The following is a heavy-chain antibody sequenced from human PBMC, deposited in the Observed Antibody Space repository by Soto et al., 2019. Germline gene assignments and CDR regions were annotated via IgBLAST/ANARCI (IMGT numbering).Heavy chain of an antibody. CDR1: GGTFSSDS. CDR2: IIPMFDTP. J-gene: IGHJ4*02. CDR3: ARSGGLDRDLNY. V-gene: IGHV1-69*12. Sequence: QVQLVQSGAEVKKPGSSVKVSCKASGGTFSSDSFSWVRQAPGQGLEWMGGIIPMFDTPIYAQKFQDRVTITADESTSTAYMQLSSLRSGDTAVYDCARSGGLDRDLNYWGQGSLVTVSS. D-gene: IGHD2-15*01.